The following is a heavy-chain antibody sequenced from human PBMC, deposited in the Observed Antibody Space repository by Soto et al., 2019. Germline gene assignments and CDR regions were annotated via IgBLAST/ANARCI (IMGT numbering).Heavy chain of an antibody. CDR3: AKDYYDSSGYYHDAFDI. CDR2: ISGSGGST. CDR1: GFTFSSYA. V-gene: IGHV3-23*01. J-gene: IGHJ3*02. D-gene: IGHD3-22*01. Sequence: GGSLRLSCAASGFTFSSYAMSWVRQAPGKGLEWVSAISGSGGSTYYADSVKGRFTISRDNSKSTLYLQMNSLRAEDTAVYYCAKDYYDSSGYYHDAFDIWGQGTMVTVSS.